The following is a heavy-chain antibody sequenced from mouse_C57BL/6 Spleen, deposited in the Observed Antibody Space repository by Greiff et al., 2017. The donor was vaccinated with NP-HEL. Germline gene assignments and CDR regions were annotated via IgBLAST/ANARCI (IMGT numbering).Heavy chain of an antibody. CDR3: ARTAQVYYFDY. Sequence: QVQLKESGAELVKPGASVKISCKASGYAFSSYWMNWVKQRPGKGLEWIGQIYPGDGDTNYNGKFKGKATLTADKSSSTAYMQLSSLTSEDSAVYFCARTAQVYYFDYWGQGTTLTVSS. CDR2: IYPGDGDT. D-gene: IGHD3-2*02. V-gene: IGHV1-80*01. J-gene: IGHJ2*01. CDR1: GYAFSSYW.